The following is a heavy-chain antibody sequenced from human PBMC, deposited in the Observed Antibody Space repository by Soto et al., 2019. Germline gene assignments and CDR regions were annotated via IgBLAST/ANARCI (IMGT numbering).Heavy chain of an antibody. CDR3: ANYWRSGYYYYSDN. CDR1: GYRFTDYW. Sequence: GESLKISCKGSGYRFTDYWIGWVRQMPGKGLEWMGVIYPGDSDTRYSPSFQGQVTISADKSISTAYLQWNRLKDSDTAMYYCANYWRSGYYYYSDNRGQGTLVPVSS. D-gene: IGHD3-22*01. J-gene: IGHJ4*02. CDR2: IYPGDSDT. V-gene: IGHV5-51*01.